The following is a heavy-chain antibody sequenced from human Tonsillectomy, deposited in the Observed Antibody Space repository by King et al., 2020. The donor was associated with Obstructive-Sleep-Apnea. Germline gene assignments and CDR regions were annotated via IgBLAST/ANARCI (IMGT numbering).Heavy chain of an antibody. CDR1: GGSITNYY. D-gene: IGHD1-1*01. J-gene: IGHJ4*02. CDR3: ARWNEGFDY. Sequence: VQLQESGPGLVRPSETLSLTCTVPGGSITNYYWGWIRQPPGKGLEWIGYIYYSVITDYNPALRGRVTISVDTSKNQLSLRVTSVTAADTAEYFRARWNEGFDYWGQGTLVTVSS. V-gene: IGHV4-59*08. CDR2: IYYSVIT.